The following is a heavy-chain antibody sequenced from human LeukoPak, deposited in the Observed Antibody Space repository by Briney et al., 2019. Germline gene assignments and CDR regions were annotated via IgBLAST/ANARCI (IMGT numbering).Heavy chain of an antibody. D-gene: IGHD4-23*01. V-gene: IGHV4-34*01. Sequence: SETLSLTCAVYGGSFSGYYWSWIRQPPGKGLERIGEINHSGSTNYNPSLKSRVTISVDTSKNQFSLKLNSVTAADTAVYYCARGRYNGGGIFDYWGQGTLVTVSS. CDR1: GGSFSGYY. J-gene: IGHJ4*02. CDR3: ARGRYNGGGIFDY. CDR2: INHSGST.